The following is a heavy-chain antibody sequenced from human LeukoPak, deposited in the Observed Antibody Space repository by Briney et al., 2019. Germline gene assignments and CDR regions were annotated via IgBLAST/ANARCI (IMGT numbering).Heavy chain of an antibody. CDR2: IIPIFGTA. J-gene: IGHJ3*02. D-gene: IGHD2-2*01. CDR3: ARYTGYCSSTSCSGAFDI. Sequence: SVKVSCKASGYTFTGYYMHWVRQAPGQGLEWMGGIIPIFGTANYAQKFQGRVTITTDESTSTAYMELSSLRSEDTAVYYCARYTGYCSSTSCSGAFDIWGQGTMVTVSS. CDR1: GYTFTGYY. V-gene: IGHV1-69*05.